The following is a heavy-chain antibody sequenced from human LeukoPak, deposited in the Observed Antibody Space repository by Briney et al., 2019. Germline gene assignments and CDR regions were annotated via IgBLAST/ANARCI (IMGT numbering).Heavy chain of an antibody. J-gene: IGHJ4*02. CDR3: GRESNDYVWGSYRYPLDY. Sequence: SETLSLTCAVSGGSISSSNWWSWVRQPPGKGLEWIGEIYHSGSTNYNPSLKSRVTISVDTSKNQFSLKLSSVTAADTAVYYCGRESNDYVWGSYRYPLDYWGQGTLVTVSS. V-gene: IGHV4-4*02. CDR1: GGSISSSNW. CDR2: IYHSGST. D-gene: IGHD3-16*02.